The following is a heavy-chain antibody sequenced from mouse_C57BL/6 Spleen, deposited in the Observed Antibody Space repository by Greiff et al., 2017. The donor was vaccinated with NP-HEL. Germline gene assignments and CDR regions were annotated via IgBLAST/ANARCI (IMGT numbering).Heavy chain of an antibody. CDR3: ARDSSSYFDY. J-gene: IGHJ2*01. V-gene: IGHV1-69*01. CDR1: GYTFTSYW. D-gene: IGHD3-2*01. CDR2: IDPSDSYT. Sequence: QLQQPGAELVMPGASVKLSCKASGYTFTSYWMHWVKQRPGQGLEWIGEIDPSDSYTNYNQKFKGKSTLTVDKSSSTAYMQLSSLTSEDSAVYYCARDSSSYFDYWGQGTTLTVSS.